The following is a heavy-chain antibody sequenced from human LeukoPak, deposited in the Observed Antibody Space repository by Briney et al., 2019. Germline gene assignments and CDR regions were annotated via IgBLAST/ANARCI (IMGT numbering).Heavy chain of an antibody. D-gene: IGHD5-24*01. CDR3: AKQRWLQYGPYPCFDY. Sequence: GRSLRLSCAASGFTFSSYSMNWVRQAPGKGLEWVSSLSSSSSYIYYADSVKRRFTISRDNSKNTLYLQMNSLRAEDTAVYYCAKQRWLQYGPYPCFDYWGQGTLVTVPS. J-gene: IGHJ4*02. CDR2: LSSSSSYI. V-gene: IGHV3-21*04. CDR1: GFTFSSYS.